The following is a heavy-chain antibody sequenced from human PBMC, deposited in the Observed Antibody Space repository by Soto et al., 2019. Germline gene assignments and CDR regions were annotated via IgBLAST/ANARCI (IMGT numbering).Heavy chain of an antibody. D-gene: IGHD3-22*01. CDR1: GFTFNTYW. J-gene: IGHJ4*02. V-gene: IGHV3-74*01. CDR3: ATGGSGYFTY. Sequence: EVQLVESGGGLVQPGGSLRLSCAASGFTFNTYWMQWVRQAPGKGLVWVSRIKSDGSYTNYADSVKGRFTISRDNAKHTMFLHMNSLCAEETAVYYCATGGSGYFTYWGQGTLVTVSS. CDR2: IKSDGSYT.